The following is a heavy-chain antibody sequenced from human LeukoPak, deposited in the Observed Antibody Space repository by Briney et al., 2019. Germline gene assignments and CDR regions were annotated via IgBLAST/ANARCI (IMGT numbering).Heavy chain of an antibody. CDR2: VFDGGSN. Sequence: SETLSLTCTVSGGSISSSSYYWGWIRQPPGKGLEWIGSVFDGGSNYYNRTPKSRLTISVDTSKSQFSLKMSSVTAADTAVYYGARDPRDCRGGSCYSGAFDIWGQGTMVTVSS. CDR3: ARDPRDCRGGSCYSGAFDI. CDR1: GGSISSSSYY. D-gene: IGHD2-15*01. V-gene: IGHV4-39*07. J-gene: IGHJ3*02.